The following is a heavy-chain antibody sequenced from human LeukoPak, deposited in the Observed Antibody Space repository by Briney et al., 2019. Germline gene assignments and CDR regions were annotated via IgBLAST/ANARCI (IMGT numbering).Heavy chain of an antibody. CDR1: GGSISSYY. CDR3: ARGVGIAAAGTFGPYYYYYMDV. V-gene: IGHV4-59*01. D-gene: IGHD6-13*01. CDR2: IYYSGST. J-gene: IGHJ6*03. Sequence: SETLSLTCTVSGGSISSYYWSWIRQPPGKGLEWIGYIYYSGSTNYNPSLKSRVTISVDTSKNQFSLKLSSVTAADTAVYYCARGVGIAAAGTFGPYYYYYMDVWGKGTTVTISS.